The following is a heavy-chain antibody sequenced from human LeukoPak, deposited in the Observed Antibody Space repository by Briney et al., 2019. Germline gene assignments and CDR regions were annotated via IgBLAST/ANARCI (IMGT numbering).Heavy chain of an antibody. V-gene: IGHV4-4*02. J-gene: IGHJ6*03. D-gene: IGHD3-16*02. CDR2: IYHSGST. CDR3: ARPLSYYYYYMDV. Sequence: SGTLSLTCAVSGGSISSSNWWSWVRQPPGKGLEWIGEIYHSGSTNYNPSLKSRVTISVDKSKNQFSLKLSSVTAADTAVYYCARPLSYYYYYMDVWGKGTTVTISS. CDR1: GGSISSSNW.